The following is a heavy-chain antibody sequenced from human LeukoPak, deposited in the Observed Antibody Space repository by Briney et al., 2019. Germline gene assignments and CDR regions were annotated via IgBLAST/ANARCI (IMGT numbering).Heavy chain of an antibody. CDR2: IYPGDSDT. V-gene: IGHV5-51*01. CDR3: ARREIVVDDAFDI. D-gene: IGHD3-22*01. CDR1: GYNFTSYW. J-gene: IGHJ3*02. Sequence: GESLKISCKGSGYNFTSYWIGWVRQMPGKGLEWMGIIYPGDSDTRYSPSSQGQVTISADKSISTAYLQWSSLKASDTAMYYCARREIVVDDAFDIWGQGTMVTVSS.